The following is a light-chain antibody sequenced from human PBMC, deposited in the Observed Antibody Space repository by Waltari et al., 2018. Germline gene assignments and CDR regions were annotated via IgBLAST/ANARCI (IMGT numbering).Light chain of an antibody. CDR1: QSVSRT. V-gene: IGKV3-20*01. Sequence: EIVLTQSPGTLSLSPGERATLSCRASQSVSRTLAWYQQKPGQAPRLLIYDASSRATGIPDRFSGSGSGKDFSLTISRLEPEDFAVYDCQKYGTLPATFGQGTKVEIK. CDR2: DAS. J-gene: IGKJ1*01. CDR3: QKYGTLPAT.